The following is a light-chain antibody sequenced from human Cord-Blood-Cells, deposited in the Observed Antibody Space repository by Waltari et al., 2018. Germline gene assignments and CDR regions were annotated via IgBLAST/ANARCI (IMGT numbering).Light chain of an antibody. CDR1: QSISSW. J-gene: IGKJ4*01. CDR2: KAY. CDR3: QQYNSYSLT. V-gene: IGKV1-5*03. Sequence: DIQMTQSPSTLSASVGDRVTITCRARQSISSWLAWYQQKPGKAPKLLIYKAYSLESGVPSRFSGSGSGTEFTLTISSLQPDDFATYYCQQYNSYSLTFGGGTKVEIK.